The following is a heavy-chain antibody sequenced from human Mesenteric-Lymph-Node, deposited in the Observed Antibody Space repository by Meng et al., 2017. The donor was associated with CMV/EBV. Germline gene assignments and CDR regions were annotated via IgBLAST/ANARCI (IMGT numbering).Heavy chain of an antibody. V-gene: IGHV5-51*01. J-gene: IGHJ4*02. CDR1: GYSFTSYW. D-gene: IGHD2-2*01. CDR2: IYPGDSDI. CDR3: ARQFVRLGAIVVVPRAPLDY. Sequence: GGSLRLSCKGSGYSFTSYWIGWVRQTPDKGLEWIGIIYPGDSDIRYSPSFEGQVTMSADESINTAYLQWSSLKASDTAMYYCARQFVRLGAIVVVPRAPLDYWGQGTLVTVSS.